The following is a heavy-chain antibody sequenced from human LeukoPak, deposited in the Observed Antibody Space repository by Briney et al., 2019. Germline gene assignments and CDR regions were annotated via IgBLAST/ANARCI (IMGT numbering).Heavy chain of an antibody. Sequence: SETLSLTCTVSGGSISSYYWSWIRQPPGKGLEWIGYIYYSGSTNYNPSLKSRVTISVDTSENQFSLTWSSVTAADTAVYYCAKGNPFYDYWGQGALVTVSS. CDR2: IYYSGST. CDR1: GGSISSYY. J-gene: IGHJ4*02. V-gene: IGHV4-59*12. CDR3: AKGNPFYDY. D-gene: IGHD5/OR15-5a*01.